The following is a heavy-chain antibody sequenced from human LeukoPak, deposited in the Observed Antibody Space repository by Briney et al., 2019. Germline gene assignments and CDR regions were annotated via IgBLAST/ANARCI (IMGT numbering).Heavy chain of an antibody. J-gene: IGHJ4*02. Sequence: TGGSLRLSCAASGFTFSSYAMSWVRQAPGKGLEWVSAISGSGGSTYYADSVKGRFTISRDNSKNTLYLQMNSLRAEDTAVYYCAKDHEKSLVGATDVDYWGQGTLVTVSS. CDR1: GFTFSSYA. D-gene: IGHD1-26*01. CDR3: AKDHEKSLVGATDVDY. V-gene: IGHV3-23*01. CDR2: ISGSGGST.